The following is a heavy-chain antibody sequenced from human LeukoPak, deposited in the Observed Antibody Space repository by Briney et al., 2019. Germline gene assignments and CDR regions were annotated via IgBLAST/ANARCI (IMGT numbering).Heavy chain of an antibody. CDR2: FYYSGST. D-gene: IGHD5-24*01. Sequence: PSETLSLTCTVSGGSISGSYWTWIRQRPGNVLEWIGDFYYSGSTNYNPSLKSRVTISVDTSKNQLSLKMSSVTAADTAIYYCASAQSRMMALYAFDIWGQGTMVTVSS. CDR3: ASAQSRMMALYAFDI. J-gene: IGHJ3*02. CDR1: GGSISGSY. V-gene: IGHV4-59*01.